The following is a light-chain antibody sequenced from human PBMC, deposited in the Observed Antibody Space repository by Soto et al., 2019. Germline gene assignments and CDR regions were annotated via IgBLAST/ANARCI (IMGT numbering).Light chain of an antibody. V-gene: IGKV3-20*01. J-gene: IGKJ1*01. Sequence: EIVLTQSPGTLSLSPGERATLSCRASPSVSSSYLAWYQQKPGQAPRFLIYGASSRATGIPDRFSGSGSGTDFTLTISRLEPEDVAVYYCQQYGSSPSWTFGQGTKVEIK. CDR2: GAS. CDR3: QQYGSSPSWT. CDR1: PSVSSSY.